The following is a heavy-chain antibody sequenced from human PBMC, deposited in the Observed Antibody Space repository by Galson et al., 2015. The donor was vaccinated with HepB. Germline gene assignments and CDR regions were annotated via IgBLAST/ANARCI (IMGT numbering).Heavy chain of an antibody. CDR1: GFTFSDYY. J-gene: IGHJ4*02. D-gene: IGHD4-17*01. V-gene: IGHV3-11*05. CDR2: ISSSSSYT. CDR3: ARAPTEDGYYFDY. Sequence: SLRLSCAASGFTFSDYYMSWIRQAPGKGLEWVSYISSSSSYTNYADSVKGRFTISRDNAKNSLYLQMNSLRAEDTAVYYCARAPTEDGYYFDYWGQGTLVTVSS.